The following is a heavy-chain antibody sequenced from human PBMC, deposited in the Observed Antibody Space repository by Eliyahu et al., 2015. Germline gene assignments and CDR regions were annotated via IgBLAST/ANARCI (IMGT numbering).Heavy chain of an antibody. V-gene: IGHV1-2*04. CDR3: ARGKYYYDSSAYGMDV. D-gene: IGHD3-22*01. CDR1: GXTFTGYY. CDR2: INPNSGGT. J-gene: IGHJ6*02. Sequence: QVQLVQSGAEVKKPGASVKVSCKASGXTFTGYYMHWVRQAPGQGLEWMGWINPNSGGTNYAQKFQGWVTMTRDTSISTAYMELSRLRSDDTAVYYCARGKYYYDSSAYGMDVWGQGTTVTVSS.